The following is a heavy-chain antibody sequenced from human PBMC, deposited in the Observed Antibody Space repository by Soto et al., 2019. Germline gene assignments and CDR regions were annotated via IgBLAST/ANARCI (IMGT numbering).Heavy chain of an antibody. J-gene: IGHJ6*02. Sequence: GASVKVSCKASGYTFTTXGISWVRQAPGQGLEWMGWISGYNGHTKYAQKFQGRVTMTTDTSTSTVYMDLRSLRSDDTAVYYCAREGEMPYYYYGLDVWGQGTTVTSP. CDR3: AREGEMPYYYYGLDV. V-gene: IGHV1-18*01. D-gene: IGHD3-16*01. CDR2: ISGYNGHT. CDR1: GYTFTTXG.